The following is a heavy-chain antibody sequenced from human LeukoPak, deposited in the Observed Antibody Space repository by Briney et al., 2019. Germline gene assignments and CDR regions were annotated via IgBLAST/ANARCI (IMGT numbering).Heavy chain of an antibody. D-gene: IGHD1-14*01. Sequence: GGSLRLSCAAPGFTFSSYSLNWVRQAPGKGLEWVSYISSSSSTIYYADSVKGRFTISRDNAKNSLYLQMNSLRAEDTAVYYCASGMGLDYWGQGTLVTVSS. CDR2: ISSSSSTI. V-gene: IGHV3-48*01. CDR1: GFTFSSYS. CDR3: ASGMGLDY. J-gene: IGHJ4*02.